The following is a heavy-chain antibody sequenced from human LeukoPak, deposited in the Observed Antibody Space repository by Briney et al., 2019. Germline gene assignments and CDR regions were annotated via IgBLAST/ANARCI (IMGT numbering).Heavy chain of an antibody. V-gene: IGHV3-7*01. J-gene: IGHJ4*02. CDR1: GFTFSSDW. CDR3: ARGPGWGAFDH. CDR2: INQDGSVK. D-gene: IGHD3-16*01. Sequence: PGGSLRLSCAASGFTFSSDWMNWVRQAPGKGLEWVAIINQDGSVKGSVDSVKGRFIISRDNAKHSLYLQMNSLRAEDTAVYYCARGPGWGAFDHWGQGTLVTVSS.